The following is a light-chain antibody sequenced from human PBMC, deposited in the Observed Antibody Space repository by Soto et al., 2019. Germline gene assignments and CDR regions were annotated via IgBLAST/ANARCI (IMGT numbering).Light chain of an antibody. CDR3: QHYFRYPWT. CDR1: QSISTW. CDR2: DAS. Sequence: DIPVTQSPSSLSASVGDIVNISCRASQSISTWLAWYQQQPGRAPRLLIYDASTLQSGAPSTFSGSGSGTEFTLTISSLQPDDVSSYYCQHYFRYPWTFGQGTKVDIK. J-gene: IGKJ1*01. V-gene: IGKV1-5*01.